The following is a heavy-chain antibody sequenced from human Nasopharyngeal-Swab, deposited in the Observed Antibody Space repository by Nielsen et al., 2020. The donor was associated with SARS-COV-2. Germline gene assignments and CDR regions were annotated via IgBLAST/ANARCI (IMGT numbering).Heavy chain of an antibody. CDR3: ASTVITTGGADY. CDR2: IYPGDSDT. Sequence: GESLKISCKGSGYRFNSYWIGWVRQMPGKGLEWMGIIYPGDSDTRYSPSFQGQVTLSADKSISTAYLQWRSLKASDTAMYYCASTVITTGGADYWGQGTLVTVSS. D-gene: IGHD4-17*01. CDR1: GYRFNSYW. V-gene: IGHV5-51*01. J-gene: IGHJ4*02.